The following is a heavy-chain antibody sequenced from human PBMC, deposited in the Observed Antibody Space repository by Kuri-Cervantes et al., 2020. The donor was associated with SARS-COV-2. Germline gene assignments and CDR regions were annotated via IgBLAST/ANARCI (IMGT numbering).Heavy chain of an antibody. CDR3: ARDRGYCSGGSCSHFGY. CDR1: GGTFSSYA. J-gene: IGHJ4*02. V-gene: IGHV1-69*05. CDR2: IIPIFGTA. D-gene: IGHD2-15*01. Sequence: SVKVSCKASGGTFSSYAISWVRQAPGQGLEWMGGIIPIFGTANYAQKFQGRVTMTRDTSTSTVYMELSSLRSEDTAVYYCARDRGYCSGGSCSHFGYWGQGTLVTVSS.